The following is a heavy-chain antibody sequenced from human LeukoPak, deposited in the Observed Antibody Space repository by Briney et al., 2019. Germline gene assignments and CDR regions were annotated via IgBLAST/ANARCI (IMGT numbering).Heavy chain of an antibody. D-gene: IGHD6-13*01. CDR3: ARDLIAAAGTLDY. CDR1: GYTFTGYY. J-gene: IGHJ4*02. V-gene: IGHV1-2*02. CDR2: INPNSGGT. Sequence: GASVKVSCKASGYTFTGYYMHWVRQAPGQGLEWMGWINPNSGGTNYAQKFQGRVTMTRDTSISTAYMELSRLRSDDTAVYYCARDLIAAAGTLDYWGQGTLVTVSS.